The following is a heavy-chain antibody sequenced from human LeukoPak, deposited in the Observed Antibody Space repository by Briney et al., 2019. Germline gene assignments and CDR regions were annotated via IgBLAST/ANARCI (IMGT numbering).Heavy chain of an antibody. J-gene: IGHJ3*02. CDR2: IKQDGSEK. D-gene: IGHD3-22*01. CDR1: GFTFSSYW. V-gene: IGHV3-7*01. Sequence: PGGSLRLSCAASGFTFSSYWMSWVRQAPGKGLEWVANIKQDGSEKYYVDSVKGQFTISRDNAKNSLYLQMNSLRAEDTAVYYCARAVMQYYYDSSGYDRAFDIWGQGTMVTVSS. CDR3: ARAVMQYYYDSSGYDRAFDI.